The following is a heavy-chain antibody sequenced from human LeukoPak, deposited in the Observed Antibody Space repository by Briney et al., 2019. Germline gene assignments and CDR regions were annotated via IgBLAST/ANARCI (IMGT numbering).Heavy chain of an antibody. CDR1: GGSISGGGQH. D-gene: IGHD3-22*01. CDR3: ARICDPSGYYPGGFDP. V-gene: IGHV4-31*03. CDR2: IYYGGTT. Sequence: PSETLSLTCTVSGGSISGGGQHRSWIRQHPGEGLEWIGNIYYGGTTYYNPSLKSRITISLDTSKNQFSLKLSSVTAADTAVYYCARICDPSGYYPGGFDPWGQGTLVTVSS. J-gene: IGHJ5*02.